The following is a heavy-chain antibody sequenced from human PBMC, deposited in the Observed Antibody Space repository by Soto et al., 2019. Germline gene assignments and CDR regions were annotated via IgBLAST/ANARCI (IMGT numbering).Heavy chain of an antibody. CDR3: AKGVNYYGMDV. J-gene: IGHJ6*02. Sequence: EVQLVESGGVVVQPGGSLRLSCAASGFTFDDYAMHWVRQAPGKGLEWVSLISWDGGSTYYADSVKGRFTISRDNSKNSLDLQMNSLRAEDTALYYCAKGVNYYGMDVWGQGTTVTVSS. CDR1: GFTFDDYA. CDR2: ISWDGGST. D-gene: IGHD3-22*01. V-gene: IGHV3-43D*04.